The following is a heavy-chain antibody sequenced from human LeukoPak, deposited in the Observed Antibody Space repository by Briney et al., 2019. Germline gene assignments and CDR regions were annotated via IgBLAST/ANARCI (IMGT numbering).Heavy chain of an antibody. CDR3: ARELVGATTKDAFDI. V-gene: IGHV4-59*01. Sequence: PSETLSLTCTVSGGSISRYYWSWIRQPPGKGLEWIGYIYYSGSTNYNPSLKSRVTISVDTSKNQFSLKLSSVTAADTAVYYCARELVGATTKDAFDIWGQGTMVTVSS. J-gene: IGHJ3*02. D-gene: IGHD1-26*01. CDR2: IYYSGST. CDR1: GGSISRYY.